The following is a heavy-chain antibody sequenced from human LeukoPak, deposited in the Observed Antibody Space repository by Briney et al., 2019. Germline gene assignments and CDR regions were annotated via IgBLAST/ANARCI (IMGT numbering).Heavy chain of an antibody. CDR3: ATHPGDYWFGYLQL. D-gene: IGHD3-10*01. CDR1: GFTFSDYS. Sequence: PGGSLRLSCAASGFTFSDYSMNWVRQAPGKGLEWVSYISFSVNTKYYGDSVKGRFTISRDNAKNSLYLHMDSLRAEDTAVYYCATHPGDYWFGYLQLWGQGALVTVSS. V-gene: IGHV3-48*04. J-gene: IGHJ4*02. CDR2: ISFSVNTK.